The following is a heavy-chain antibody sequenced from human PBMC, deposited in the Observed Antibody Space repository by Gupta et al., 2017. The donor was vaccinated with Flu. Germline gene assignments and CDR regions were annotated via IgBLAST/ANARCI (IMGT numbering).Heavy chain of an antibody. D-gene: IGHD2-15*01. CDR2: IKQDGSEK. CDR3: ARESYCSGDSCPIPNGDF. V-gene: IGHV3-7*01. Sequence: MTWVRQAPGKGLEWVANIKQDGSEKYYVDSVKGRVTISRDNAKNSLYLQMNSLRAEDTAVYYCARESYCSGDSCPIPNGDFWGQGALVTVSS. J-gene: IGHJ4*02.